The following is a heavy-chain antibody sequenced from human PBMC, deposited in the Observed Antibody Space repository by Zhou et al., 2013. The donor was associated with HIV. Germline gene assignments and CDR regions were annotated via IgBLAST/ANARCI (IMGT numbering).Heavy chain of an antibody. Sequence: QVQLVQSGAEVKRPGSSVKVSCKASGVTFNNIALTWVRQAPGQGLEWMGRIIPLFNTAAYAQNFQGRLTITADESTGTAYMELSALKSEDTATYYCARDAVYESLTGFSFDFWGQGTSVIVSS. D-gene: IGHD3-9*01. J-gene: IGHJ4*02. V-gene: IGHV1-69*13. CDR2: IIPLFNTA. CDR1: GVTFNNIA. CDR3: ARDAVYESLTGFSFDF.